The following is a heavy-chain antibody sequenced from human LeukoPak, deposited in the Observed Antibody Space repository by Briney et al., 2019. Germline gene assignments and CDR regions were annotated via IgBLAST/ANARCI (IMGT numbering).Heavy chain of an antibody. D-gene: IGHD6-6*01. V-gene: IGHV3-66*02. J-gene: IGHJ6*02. Sequence: GGSLRLSCAASGFTVSSNYMSWVHQAPGKGLEWVSVIYSSGNTYYADSVKGRFTISRDNSKNTLYLQMNSLRPEDTAVYYCATRSSSIYYYCGMDVWGQGTTVTVSS. CDR3: ATRSSSIYYYCGMDV. CDR2: IYSSGNT. CDR1: GFTVSSNY.